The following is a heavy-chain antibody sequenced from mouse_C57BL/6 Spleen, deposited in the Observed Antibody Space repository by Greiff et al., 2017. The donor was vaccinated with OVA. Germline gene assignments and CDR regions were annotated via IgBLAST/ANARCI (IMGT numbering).Heavy chain of an antibody. CDR2: ISDGGSYT. V-gene: IGHV5-4*01. CDR1: GFTFSSYA. Sequence: EVHLVESGGGLVKPGGSLKLSCAASGFTFSSYAMSWVRQTPGKRLEWVATISDGGSYTYYTDNVKGRATISRDKATSTLYLQMSHRKSEDKAMDYCARSHDYGYYFDYWGQGTTLTVSS. J-gene: IGHJ2*01. D-gene: IGHD2-4*01. CDR3: ARSHDYGYYFDY.